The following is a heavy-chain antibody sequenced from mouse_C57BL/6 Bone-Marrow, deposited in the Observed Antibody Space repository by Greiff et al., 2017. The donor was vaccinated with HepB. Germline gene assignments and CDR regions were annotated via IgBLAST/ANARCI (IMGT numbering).Heavy chain of an antibody. D-gene: IGHD2-2*01. CDR3: ARGLYYYAMDY. Sequence: EVKLMESGPGLVKPSQSLSLTCSVPGYSITSGYYWNWIRQFPGNKLEWMGYISYDGSNNYNPSLKNRISITRDTSKNQFFLKLNSVTTEDTATYYCARGLYYYAMDYWGQGTSVTVSS. J-gene: IGHJ4*01. CDR1: GYSITSGYY. V-gene: IGHV3-6*01. CDR2: ISYDGSN.